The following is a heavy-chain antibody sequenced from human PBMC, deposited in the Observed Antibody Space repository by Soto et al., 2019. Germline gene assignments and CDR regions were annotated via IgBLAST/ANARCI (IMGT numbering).Heavy chain of an antibody. CDR2: ISAYNGNT. J-gene: IGHJ4*02. D-gene: IGHD3-22*01. CDR1: GYTFTSYG. V-gene: IGHV1-18*01. CDR3: AREPPFFGLVITRFDY. Sequence: GASVKVSCKASGYTFTSYGISWVRQAPGQGLEWMGWISAYNGNTNYAQKLQGRVTMTTDTPTSTAYMELRSLRSDDTAVYYCAREPPFFGLVITRFDYWGQGTLVTVS.